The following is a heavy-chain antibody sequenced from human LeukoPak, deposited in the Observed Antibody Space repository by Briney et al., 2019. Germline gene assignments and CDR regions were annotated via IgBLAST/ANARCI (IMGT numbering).Heavy chain of an antibody. CDR3: AKDYYESSDILGGYFDC. CDR2: ISGSGTIA. CDR1: GFTFSTYA. J-gene: IGHJ4*02. Sequence: GGSLRLSCAASGFTFSTYAMHWVRQAPGKGLEWVSGISGSGTIANYADSVKGRFTISRDNSKSTLYLQMNSLRAEDTALYYCAKDYYESSDILGGYFDCWGQGSLVTVSS. V-gene: IGHV3-23*01. D-gene: IGHD3-22*01.